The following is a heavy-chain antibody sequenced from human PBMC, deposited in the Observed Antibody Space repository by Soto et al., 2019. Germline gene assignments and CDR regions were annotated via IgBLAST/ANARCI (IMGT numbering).Heavy chain of an antibody. V-gene: IGHV3-48*02. CDR3: ARDLGIIASYDSSGYYGY. CDR1: GFTFSSYS. D-gene: IGHD3-22*01. J-gene: IGHJ4*02. Sequence: EVQLVESGGGLGQPGGSLRLSCAASGFTFSSYSMNWVRQAPGKGLEWVSYISSSSSTIYYADSVKGRFTISRDNAKNSLYLQMNSLRDEDTAVYYCARDLGIIASYDSSGYYGYWGQGTLVTVSS. CDR2: ISSSSSTI.